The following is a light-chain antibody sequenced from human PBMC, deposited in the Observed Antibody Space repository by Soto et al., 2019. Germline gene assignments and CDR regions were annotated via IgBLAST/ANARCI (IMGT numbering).Light chain of an antibody. V-gene: IGLV2-14*02. CDR1: SSDVGIYNL. CDR2: EGT. J-gene: IGLJ2*01. Sequence: QSALTQPASVSGSPGQSITISCTGTSSDVGIYNLVSWYQQHPGKAPKLMIYEGTRRPSGVSHRFSGSKSGNTASLTISGLQTEDEADYYCSSYTTSSTRIFGGGTKLTVL. CDR3: SSYTTSSTRI.